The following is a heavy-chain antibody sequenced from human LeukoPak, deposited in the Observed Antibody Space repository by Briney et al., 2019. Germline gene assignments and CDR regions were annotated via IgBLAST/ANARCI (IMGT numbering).Heavy chain of an antibody. CDR1: GYTFTDYY. CDR2: INPNDGDT. V-gene: IGHV1-2*02. J-gene: IGHJ4*02. D-gene: IGHD2-15*01. Sequence: ASVKVSCKASGYTFTDYYMHWVRQAPGQGFEWMGWINPNDGDTNYAQKFQGRVTMTRDTSISTAHMEVSRLRSDDTAVYYCAKGTVRSCSGPSCYPLDSWGQGTLVTVSS. CDR3: AKGTVRSCSGPSCYPLDS.